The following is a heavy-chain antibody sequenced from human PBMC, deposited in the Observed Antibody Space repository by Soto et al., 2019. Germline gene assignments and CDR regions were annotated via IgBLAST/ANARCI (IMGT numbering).Heavy chain of an antibody. J-gene: IGHJ4*02. Sequence: SVKVSCKASGGTFSSYAIDWVRQAPGQGLEWMGGIIPLFGTAKHAQKFQGRITITADESTRTAYMELRSLRSEDTAVYYCARGVHDDSSGYYYFYWGQGTLVTVSS. CDR3: ARGVHDDSSGYYYFY. D-gene: IGHD3-22*01. V-gene: IGHV1-69*13. CDR1: GGTFSSYA. CDR2: IIPLFGTA.